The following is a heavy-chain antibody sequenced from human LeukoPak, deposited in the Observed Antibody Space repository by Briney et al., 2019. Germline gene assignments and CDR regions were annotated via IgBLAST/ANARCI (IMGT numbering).Heavy chain of an antibody. Sequence: SETLSLTCAVSGGSIRSNTHYWGWIRQPPGKGLEWIGNIYFNGNIAYNPSLQSRVTISVDTSKNQFSLRLNSVTSADTAMYYCARVELIVALPTSFDPWGQGTLVTVSS. CDR2: IYFNGNI. D-gene: IGHD5-12*01. V-gene: IGHV4-39*07. CDR3: ARVELIVALPTSFDP. CDR1: GGSIRSNTHY. J-gene: IGHJ5*02.